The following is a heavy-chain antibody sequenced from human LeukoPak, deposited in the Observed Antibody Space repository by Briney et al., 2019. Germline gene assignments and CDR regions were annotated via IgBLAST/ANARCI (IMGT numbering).Heavy chain of an antibody. CDR3: ARVEWQLASPRFDP. V-gene: IGHV3-48*04. CDR1: GFSVNAYA. J-gene: IGHJ5*02. Sequence: RGSLRLSCAASGFSVNAYAMTWVRQPPGKGLEWLSYISNGDSTIDYADSVKGRFSVSRDNAQNSLFLQMTSLRADDSAVYYCARVEWQLASPRFDPWGQGTLVTVSS. CDR2: ISNGDSTI. D-gene: IGHD6-6*01.